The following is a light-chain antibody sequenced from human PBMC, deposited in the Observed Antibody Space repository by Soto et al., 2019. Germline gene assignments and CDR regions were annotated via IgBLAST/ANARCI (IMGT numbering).Light chain of an antibody. CDR3: CSYAGSYLYV. Sequence: QSVLAQPRSVSGSLGQSVTISCTGTTSDVGGYNYVSWYQHHPGKAPKLIIYDVNNRPSGVPDRFSGSKSGNTASLTISGLRPEDEADYHCCSYAGSYLYVFGTGTKSPS. V-gene: IGLV2-11*01. CDR1: TSDVGGYNY. CDR2: DVN. J-gene: IGLJ1*01.